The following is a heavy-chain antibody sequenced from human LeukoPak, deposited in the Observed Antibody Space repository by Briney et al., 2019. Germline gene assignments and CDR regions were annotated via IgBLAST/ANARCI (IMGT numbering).Heavy chain of an antibody. J-gene: IGHJ4*02. CDR1: GFTFSTSW. CDR2: INSDGSII. V-gene: IGHV3-74*01. Sequence: GSLRLSCAASGFTFSTSWMHWVRQAPGKGLVWVSRINSDGSIITYADSVKGRFTISRDNAMNTLFVQMNSLSSDDTAVYYCANQPERYCSGGSCLPSTGWGQGTLVTVSS. D-gene: IGHD2-15*01. CDR3: ANQPERYCSGGSCLPSTG.